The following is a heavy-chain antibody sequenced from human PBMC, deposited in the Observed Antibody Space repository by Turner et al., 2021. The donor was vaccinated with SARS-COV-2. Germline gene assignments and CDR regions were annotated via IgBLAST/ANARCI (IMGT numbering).Heavy chain of an antibody. V-gene: IGHV3-64D*06. D-gene: IGHD1-26*01. J-gene: IGHJ4*02. CDR3: MKDGEGATVVSHFDY. CDR2: ISSNGGST. Sequence: EVQLVESGGGLVQPGGSLRLSCSASGFTFSSYAMHWVRQVPGKGLEYVSDISSNGGSTYYADSVKGRFTISRDNSKNTLYLQMSSLRAEDTAVYYCMKDGEGATVVSHFDYWGQGTLVTVSS. CDR1: GFTFSSYA.